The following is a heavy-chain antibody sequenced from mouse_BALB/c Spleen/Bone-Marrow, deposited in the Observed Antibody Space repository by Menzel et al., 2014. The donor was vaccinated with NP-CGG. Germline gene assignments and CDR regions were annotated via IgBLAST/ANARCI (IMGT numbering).Heavy chain of an antibody. V-gene: IGHV5-6-3*01. CDR3: ARVYGWYFDV. J-gene: IGHJ1*01. D-gene: IGHD1-1*01. CDR2: INNNGGST. CDR1: GLTFSSYG. Sequence: DVHLVESGGGLVQPGGSLKLSCVASGLTFSSYGMSWVRQTPDKRLELVATINNNGGSTYYPDSVKGQFTISRDNAKNTLYLQMSSLKSEDTAMYYCARVYGWYFDVWGAGTTVTVSS.